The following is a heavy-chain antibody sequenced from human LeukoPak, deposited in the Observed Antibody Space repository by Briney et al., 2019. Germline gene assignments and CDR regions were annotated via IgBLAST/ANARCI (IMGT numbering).Heavy chain of an antibody. Sequence: GGSLRLSCAASGFTFSSYSMNWVRQAPGKGLEWVSSISSSYIYYADSVKGRFTISRDNAKNSLYLQMHSLRAEDTAVYYCAREKVEMATISPFDYWGQGTLVTVSS. D-gene: IGHD5-24*01. J-gene: IGHJ4*02. V-gene: IGHV3-21*01. CDR3: AREKVEMATISPFDY. CDR2: ISSSYI. CDR1: GFTFSSYS.